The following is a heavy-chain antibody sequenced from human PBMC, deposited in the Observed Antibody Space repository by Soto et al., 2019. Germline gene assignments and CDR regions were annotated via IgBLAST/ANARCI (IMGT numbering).Heavy chain of an antibody. V-gene: IGHV4-59*01. Sequence: PSETLSLTCTVSGGSISSYYWSWIRQPPGKGLEWIGYIHYSGSTNYNPSLKSRVTISVDTSKNQFSLKLSSVTAADTAVYYCARYSMVRGVSGSTYYYYGMDVWGQGTTVTVSS. CDR3: ARYSMVRGVSGSTYYYYGMDV. J-gene: IGHJ6*02. CDR1: GGSISSYY. CDR2: IHYSGST. D-gene: IGHD3-10*01.